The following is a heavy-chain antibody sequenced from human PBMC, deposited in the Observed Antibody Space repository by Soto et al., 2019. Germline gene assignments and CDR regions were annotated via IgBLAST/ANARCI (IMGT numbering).Heavy chain of an antibody. CDR1: GGSISIGGYY. Sequence: PSDTLSLTCTVSGGSISIGGYYWSWIRQHPGKGLEWIGYIYYSGSTYYNPSLKSRVTISVDTSKNQFSLKLSSVTAADTAVYYCARADCSSTSCYVAGDYYYYYMDVWGKGTTVTVSS. J-gene: IGHJ6*03. D-gene: IGHD2-2*01. V-gene: IGHV4-31*03. CDR3: ARADCSSTSCYVAGDYYYYYMDV. CDR2: IYYSGST.